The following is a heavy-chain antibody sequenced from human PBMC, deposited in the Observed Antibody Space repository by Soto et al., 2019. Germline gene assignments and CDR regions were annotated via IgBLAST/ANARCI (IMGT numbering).Heavy chain of an antibody. V-gene: IGHV3-23*01. D-gene: IGHD1-20*01. Sequence: EVQLLESGGGSVQPGGSLRLSCAASGFTFSSYAMHWVRRPPGKGLEWVSSISGSGGTAYYADSVKGRFSISRDSLVNTLYLQMNSLRAEYTAVYYCAKGRRHNWNFDYWGQGTLVTVSP. J-gene: IGHJ4*02. CDR1: GFTFSSYA. CDR3: AKGRRHNWNFDY. CDR2: ISGSGGTA.